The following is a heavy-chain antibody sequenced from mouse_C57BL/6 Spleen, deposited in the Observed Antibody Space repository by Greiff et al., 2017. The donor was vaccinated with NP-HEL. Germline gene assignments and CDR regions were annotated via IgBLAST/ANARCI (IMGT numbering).Heavy chain of an antibody. CDR2: IDPETGGT. Sequence: VQLQQSGAELVRPGASVTLSCKASGYTFTDYEMHWVKQTPVHGLEWIGAIDPETGGTAYNQKFKGKAILTADKSSSTAYMELRSLTSEDSAVYYCPSTVESYYFDYWGQGTTLTVSS. CDR3: PSTVESYYFDY. D-gene: IGHD1-1*01. J-gene: IGHJ2*01. V-gene: IGHV1-15*01. CDR1: GYTFTDYE.